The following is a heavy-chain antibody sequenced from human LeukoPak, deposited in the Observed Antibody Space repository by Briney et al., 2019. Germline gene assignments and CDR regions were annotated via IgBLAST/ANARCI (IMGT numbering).Heavy chain of an antibody. CDR1: GFTFSSYW. J-gene: IGHJ4*02. CDR3: ARARVYYSSGCSDY. CDR2: IKQDGSGK. D-gene: IGHD6-19*01. V-gene: IGHV3-7*01. Sequence: GGSLRLSCAASGFTFSSYWMSWVRQAPGKGLEWVANIKQDGSGKYYVDSVKGRFTISRDNAKNSLYLQMNSLRAEDTAVYYCARARVYYSSGCSDYWGQGTLVTVSS.